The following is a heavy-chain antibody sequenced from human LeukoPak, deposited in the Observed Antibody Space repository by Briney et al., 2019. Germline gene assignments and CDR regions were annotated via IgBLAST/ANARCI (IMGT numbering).Heavy chain of an antibody. J-gene: IGHJ5*02. V-gene: IGHV3-30-3*01. CDR2: ILYDGSNK. CDR1: GFTFSTYT. D-gene: IGHD6-13*01. CDR3: ARDRAAIASGEAWFDP. Sequence: GGSLRLSCAASGFTFSTYTMHWLRQAPGKGVEWVALILYDGSNKHYADSVKGRFTISRDNSKNTLYLQMSSLRTDDTGVYYCARDRAAIASGEAWFDPWGQGTLVTVSS.